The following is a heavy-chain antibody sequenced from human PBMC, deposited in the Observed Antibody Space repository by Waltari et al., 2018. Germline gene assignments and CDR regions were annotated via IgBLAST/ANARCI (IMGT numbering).Heavy chain of an antibody. D-gene: IGHD6-13*01. CDR2: INHSGST. J-gene: IGHJ3*02. CDR1: GGSFSGYY. Sequence: QVQLRQWGAGLLKPSETLSLTCAVYGGSFSGYYWSWHRPPPGKGLEWIGEINHSGSTNYNPSLKSRVTISVDTSKNQFSLKLSSVTAADTAVYYCARVGYSSSWSAFDIWGQGTMVTVSS. CDR3: ARVGYSSSWSAFDI. V-gene: IGHV4-34*01.